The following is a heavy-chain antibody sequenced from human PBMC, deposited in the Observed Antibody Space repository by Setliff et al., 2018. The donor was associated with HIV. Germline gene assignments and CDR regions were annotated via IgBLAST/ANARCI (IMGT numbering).Heavy chain of an antibody. D-gene: IGHD2-2*01. V-gene: IGHV4-34*01. CDR3: VRGYCSGTTCYDGYYYMDV. Sequence: SETLSLTCVVYGGSFGGYYWSWIRQPPGKGLEWIGEINHHKHTNYNPSLKSRVTISVDTSKNQFFLKLSSVTAADTAVYYCVRGYCSGTTCYDGYYYMDVWGKGSTVTVSS. CDR1: GGSFGGYY. J-gene: IGHJ6*03. CDR2: INHHKHT.